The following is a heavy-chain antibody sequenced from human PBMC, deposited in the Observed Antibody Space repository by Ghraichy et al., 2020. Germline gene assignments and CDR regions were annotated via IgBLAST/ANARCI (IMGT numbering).Heavy chain of an antibody. J-gene: IGHJ6*02. Sequence: SETLSLTCAVYGGSFSGYSWSWIRQPPGKGLEWIGEINHSGSTNYNPSLKSRVPISVDTSKNQFSLKLSSVTAADTAVYYCARGLSLFWSGSSMDVWGQGTTVTVSS. CDR1: GGSFSGYS. CDR2: INHSGST. CDR3: ARGLSLFWSGSSMDV. D-gene: IGHD3-3*01. V-gene: IGHV4-34*01.